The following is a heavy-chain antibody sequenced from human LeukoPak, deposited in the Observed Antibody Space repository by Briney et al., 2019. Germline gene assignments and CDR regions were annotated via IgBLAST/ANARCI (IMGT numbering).Heavy chain of an antibody. J-gene: IGHJ3*02. V-gene: IGHV3-30*02. CDR3: AKEVPSIAAPGAFGI. CDR2: IRYDGSNK. CDR1: GFTFSSYG. D-gene: IGHD6-6*01. Sequence: GGSLRLSCAASGFTFSSYGMHWVRQAPGRGLEWVAFIRYDGSNKYYADSVKGRFTISRDNSKNTLYLQMNSLRAEDTAVYYCAKEVPSIAAPGAFGIWGQGTMVTVSS.